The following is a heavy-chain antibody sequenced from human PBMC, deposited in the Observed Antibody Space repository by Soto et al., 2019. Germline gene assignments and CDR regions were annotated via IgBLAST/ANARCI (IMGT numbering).Heavy chain of an antibody. J-gene: IGHJ6*02. CDR2: ISYDGSNK. V-gene: IGHV3-30*18. Sequence: GGSLRLSCAASGFTFSSYGMHWVRQAPGKGLEWVAVISYDGSNKYYADSVKGRFTISRDNSKNTLYLQMNSLRAEDTAVYYCAKVRLAKSPGMYYYGMDVWGQGTTVTVSS. CDR3: AKVRLAKSPGMYYYGMDV. CDR1: GFTFSSYG. D-gene: IGHD6-19*01.